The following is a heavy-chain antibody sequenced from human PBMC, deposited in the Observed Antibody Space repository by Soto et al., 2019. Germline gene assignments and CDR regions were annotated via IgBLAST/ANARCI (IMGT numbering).Heavy chain of an antibody. J-gene: IGHJ3*02. CDR2: IKSKTDGGTT. CDR1: SFTFNNAW. V-gene: IGHV3-15*07. Sequence: GSLRLSCAASSFTFNNAWINWGLQAPGKGLEWVGRIKSKTDGGTTDYAAPVKGRFAISRDDSKNTLYLQMNSLKTEDTAVYYCAWTHDAFDIWGQGTRVTVSS. CDR3: AWTHDAFDI.